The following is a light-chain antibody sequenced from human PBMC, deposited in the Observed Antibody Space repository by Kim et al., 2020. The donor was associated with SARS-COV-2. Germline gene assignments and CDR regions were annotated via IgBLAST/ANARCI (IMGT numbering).Light chain of an antibody. CDR3: QQRSNWLLT. V-gene: IGKV3-11*01. J-gene: IGKJ4*01. CDR1: QSVSSY. CDR2: DAS. Sequence: LSPGERATRSCRAGQSVSSYLAWYQQKPGQAPRLLIYDASNGATGIPARFSGSGSGTDFTLTISSLEAEDFAVYYCQQRSNWLLTFGGGTKVDIK.